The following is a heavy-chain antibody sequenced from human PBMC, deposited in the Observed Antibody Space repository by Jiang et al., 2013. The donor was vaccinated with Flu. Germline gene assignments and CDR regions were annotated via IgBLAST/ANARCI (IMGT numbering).Heavy chain of an antibody. D-gene: IGHD5-24*01. Sequence: GPGLVKPSETLSLTCTVSGGSISSSSYYWGWIRQPPGKGLEWIGSIYYSGSTYYNPSLKSRVTISVDTSKNQFSLKLSSVTAADTAVYYCARPAINTPAGAFDIWGQGTMVTVSS. V-gene: IGHV4-39*07. CDR3: ARPAINTPAGAFDI. CDR1: GGSISSSSYY. CDR2: IYYSGST. J-gene: IGHJ3*02.